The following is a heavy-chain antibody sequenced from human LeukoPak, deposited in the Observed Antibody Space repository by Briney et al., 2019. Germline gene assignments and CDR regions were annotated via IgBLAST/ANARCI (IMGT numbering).Heavy chain of an antibody. Sequence: SQTLSLTCAISGDSVSSRNAAWNWIRQPPSRGLEWLGRTYYRSKWYNDYAVSVKSRITINPDTSKNQFSLQLNYVTPEDSAVYYCARSTGWLNGHWGQGILVTVSS. CDR3: ARSTGWLNGH. J-gene: IGHJ4*02. CDR2: TYYRSKWYN. V-gene: IGHV6-1*01. D-gene: IGHD2-8*02. CDR1: GDSVSSRNAA.